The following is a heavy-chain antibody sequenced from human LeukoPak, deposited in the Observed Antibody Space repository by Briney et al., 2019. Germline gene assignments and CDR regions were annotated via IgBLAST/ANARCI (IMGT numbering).Heavy chain of an antibody. CDR2: INWNGGST. Sequence: GGSLRLSCAASGFTFDDYGMSWVRQAPGKGLEWVSGINWNGGSTGYADSVKGRFTISRDNAKNSLSLQMNSLRAEDTAVYYCAREGCSGGICYSVFESWGQGTLVTVSS. J-gene: IGHJ4*02. CDR3: AREGCSGGICYSVFES. D-gene: IGHD2-15*01. CDR1: GFTFDDYG. V-gene: IGHV3-20*04.